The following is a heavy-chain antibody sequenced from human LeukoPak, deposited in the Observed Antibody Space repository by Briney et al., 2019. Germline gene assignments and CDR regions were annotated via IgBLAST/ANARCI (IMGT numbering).Heavy chain of an antibody. D-gene: IGHD3-10*01. CDR1: GYTFTGYY. J-gene: IGHJ6*02. Sequence: ASVKVSCKASGYTFTGYYMHWGRQAPGQGLEWMGWINPNSGGTNYAQKFQGRVTMTRDTSISTAYMELSRLRSDDTAVYYCARVGHYGSVYYYGMDVWGQGTTVTVSS. V-gene: IGHV1-2*02. CDR2: INPNSGGT. CDR3: ARVGHYGSVYYYGMDV.